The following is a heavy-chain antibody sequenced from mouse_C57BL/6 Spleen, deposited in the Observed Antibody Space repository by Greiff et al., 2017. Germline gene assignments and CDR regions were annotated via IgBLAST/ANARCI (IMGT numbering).Heavy chain of an antibody. D-gene: IGHD2-2*01. CDR2: ISTLAYST. CDR1: GFTFSDYG. CDR3: TREGLRLAMDY. J-gene: IGHJ4*01. Sequence: EVLLVESGGGLVQPGGSLKLSCAASGFTFSDYGMAWVRQAPRKGPEWVAFISTLAYSTYYADTVTGRFTISREKASNTLYLEMSSLRSEDAAMYYCTREGLRLAMDYWGQGTSVTVSS. V-gene: IGHV5-15*01.